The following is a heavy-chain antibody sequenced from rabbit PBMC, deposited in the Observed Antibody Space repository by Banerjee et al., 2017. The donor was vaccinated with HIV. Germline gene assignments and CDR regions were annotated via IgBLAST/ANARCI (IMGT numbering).Heavy chain of an antibody. D-gene: IGHD4-1*01. CDR1: GLDFSSGYW. CDR2: IGAGSSGST. V-gene: IGHV1S45*01. J-gene: IGHJ4*01. Sequence: EESGGGLVQPEGSLTLTCKASGLDFSSGYWICWVRQAPGKGLEWIACIGAGSSGSTYYANWAKGPFTISKASWTTVTLQMTSLTAADTASYFCARDLAGVIGWNFNLWGQGTLVTVS. CDR3: ARDLAGVIGWNFNL.